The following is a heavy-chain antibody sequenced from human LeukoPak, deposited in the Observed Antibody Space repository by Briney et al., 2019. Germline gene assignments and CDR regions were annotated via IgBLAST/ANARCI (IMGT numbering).Heavy chain of an antibody. D-gene: IGHD2-21*02. CDR2: ISVGSNYI. J-gene: IGHJ4*02. V-gene: IGHV3-21*04. Sequence: GGSLRLSCAASGYTFSSYSINWVRQAPGKGLEWVSSISVGSNYIYYADSVKGRFTIPRDNAKNSLYLQMNSLRAEDTAVYYCARALVTANLYYFDYWGQGTLVTVSS. CDR3: ARALVTANLYYFDY. CDR1: GYTFSSYS.